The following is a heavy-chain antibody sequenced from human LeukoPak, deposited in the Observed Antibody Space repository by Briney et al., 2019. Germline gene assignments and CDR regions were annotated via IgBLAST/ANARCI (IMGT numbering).Heavy chain of an antibody. J-gene: IGHJ1*01. V-gene: IGHV1-18*01. CDR1: GYTFTSYS. D-gene: IGHD4-23*01. CDR3: ARDKAVTTEVTQHFQH. CDR2: ISAYNGNT. Sequence: ASVKVSCKASGYTFTSYSISWVRQAPGQGLEWMGWISAYNGNTNYAQKFQGRVTMTTDTSTSTAYMELRSLRSDDTAVYYCARDKAVTTEVTQHFQHWGQGTLVTVSS.